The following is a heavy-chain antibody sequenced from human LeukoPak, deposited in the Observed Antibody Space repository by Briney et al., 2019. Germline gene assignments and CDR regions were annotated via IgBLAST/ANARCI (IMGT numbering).Heavy chain of an antibody. Sequence: PGAPLRLSCAASGFIFSNYAMSWVRQAPGKGLEWVSAIGGRDGGTYYADSVKGRFTVSRDDPKNTLYLQINTLRVEDTALYYCGKGGNYDILRGYYDSYYWGHGALVSV. V-gene: IGHV3-23*01. J-gene: IGHJ4*01. CDR3: GKGGNYDILRGYYDSYY. D-gene: IGHD3-9*01. CDR1: GFIFSNYA. CDR2: IGGRDGGT.